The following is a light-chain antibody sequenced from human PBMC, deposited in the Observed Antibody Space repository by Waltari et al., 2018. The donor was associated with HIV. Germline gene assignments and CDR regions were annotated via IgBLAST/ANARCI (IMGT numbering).Light chain of an antibody. Sequence: DIQMPQPPSTLSAFVGDSVTITCRASQDIVTYLNWYQQKAGKAPKLLIYGAFRLEKGVASRFSGSGSGTDFTLSINSLQPEDFATYYCQQSYNPPRWTFGQGTKVELK. CDR2: GAF. J-gene: IGKJ1*01. V-gene: IGKV1-39*01. CDR1: QDIVTY. CDR3: QQSYNPPRWT.